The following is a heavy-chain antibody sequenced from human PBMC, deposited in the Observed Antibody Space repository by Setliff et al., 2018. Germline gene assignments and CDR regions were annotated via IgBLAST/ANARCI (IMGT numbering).Heavy chain of an antibody. CDR3: VRAGSGIGGDLDY. Sequence: GESLKISCQTSGYSFISYWIAWVRQMPGKGLEWMAIIYPGDSDTRYSPSFQGQVTISADKSITTAYLQWSSLKASDTAIYYCVRAGSGIGGDLDYWGQGTLVTVSS. J-gene: IGHJ4*02. CDR2: IYPGDSDT. CDR1: GYSFISYW. D-gene: IGHD3-10*01. V-gene: IGHV5-51*01.